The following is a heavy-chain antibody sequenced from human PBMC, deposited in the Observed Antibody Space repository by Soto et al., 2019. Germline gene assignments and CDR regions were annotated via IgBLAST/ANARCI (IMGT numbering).Heavy chain of an antibody. V-gene: IGHV3-21*01. Sequence: VGSLRLSCAASGFTFSSYSMNWVRQAPGKGLEWVSSISSSSSYIYYADSVKGRFTISRDNAKNSLYLQMNSLRAEDTAVYYCARDLYSSSFPPAYYYYYGMDVWGQGTTVTVSS. CDR3: ARDLYSSSFPPAYYYYYGMDV. CDR1: GFTFSSYS. CDR2: ISSSSSYI. J-gene: IGHJ6*02. D-gene: IGHD6-13*01.